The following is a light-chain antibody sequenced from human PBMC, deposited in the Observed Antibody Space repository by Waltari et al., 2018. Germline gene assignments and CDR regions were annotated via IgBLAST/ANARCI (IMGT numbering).Light chain of an antibody. CDR1: SSDVGILTI. CDR3: FSYAGSSTFK. Sequence: QSALTQPASVSGPPGQSITIPCTGTSSDVGILTIASWYHHHPGKAPNLITYEVTKRPLGVSDRFSGSKSDNTASLTISGLQAEDEADYYCFSYAGSSTFKFGGGTMLTVL. J-gene: IGLJ2*01. CDR2: EVT. V-gene: IGLV2-23*02.